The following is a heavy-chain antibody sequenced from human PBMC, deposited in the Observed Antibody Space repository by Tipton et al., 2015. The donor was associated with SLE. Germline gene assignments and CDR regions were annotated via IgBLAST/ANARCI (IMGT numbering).Heavy chain of an antibody. Sequence: TLSLTCTVSGGSISSHYWSWIRQPPGKGLEWIGYIYYSGSTNYNPSLKSRVTISVDTSKNQFSLKLSSVTAADTAVYYCAGGGFNWNYDLPYYYYGMDVWGQGTTVTVSS. D-gene: IGHD1-7*01. CDR2: IYYSGST. CDR3: AGGGFNWNYDLPYYYYGMDV. J-gene: IGHJ6*02. V-gene: IGHV4-59*11. CDR1: GGSISSHY.